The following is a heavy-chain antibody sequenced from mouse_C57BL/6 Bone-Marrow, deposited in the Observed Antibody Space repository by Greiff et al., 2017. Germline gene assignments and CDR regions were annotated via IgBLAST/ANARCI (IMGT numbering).Heavy chain of an antibody. CDR3: ARDYYPYYFDY. CDR1: GYAFSSYW. J-gene: IGHJ2*01. Sequence: VKLQESGAELVKPGASVKISCKASGYAFSSYWMNWVKQRPGKGLEWIGQIYPGDGDTNYNGKFKGKATLTADKSSSTAYMQLSSLTSEDSAVYFCARDYYPYYFDYWGQGTTLTVSS. CDR2: IYPGDGDT. D-gene: IGHD1-1*01. V-gene: IGHV1-80*01.